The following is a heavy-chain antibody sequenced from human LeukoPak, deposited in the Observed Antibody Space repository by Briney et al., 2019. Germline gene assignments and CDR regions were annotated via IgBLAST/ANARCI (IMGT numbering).Heavy chain of an antibody. CDR1: GGSISSSNW. CDR2: IYHSGST. Sequence: PSGTLSLTCAVSGGSISSSNWWSWVRQPPGKGLEWIGEIYHSGSTNYNPSLKSRVTISVDRSKNQFSLKLSSVTAADTAVYYCARVSSGSYPEYYFDYWGQGTLVTVSS. J-gene: IGHJ4*02. CDR3: ARVSSGSYPEYYFDY. D-gene: IGHD3-10*01. V-gene: IGHV4-4*02.